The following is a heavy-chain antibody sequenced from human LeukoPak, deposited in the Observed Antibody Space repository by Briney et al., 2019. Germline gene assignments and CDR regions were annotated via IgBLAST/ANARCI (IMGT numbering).Heavy chain of an antibody. CDR3: ARDRQRDYYYGMDV. CDR2: IIPIFGTA. J-gene: IGHJ6*04. D-gene: IGHD6-25*01. V-gene: IGHV1-69*13. CDR1: GGTFSSYA. Sequence: ASVKVSCKASGGTFSSYAISWVRQAPGQGLEWMGGIIPIFGTANYAQKFQGRVTITADESTSTAYMELSGLRSEDTAVYYCARDRQRDYYYGMDVWGKGTTVTVSS.